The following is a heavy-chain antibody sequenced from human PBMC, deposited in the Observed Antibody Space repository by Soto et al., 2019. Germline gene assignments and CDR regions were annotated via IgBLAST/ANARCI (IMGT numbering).Heavy chain of an antibody. CDR3: ARDLEYSSSSLYYYYGMDV. D-gene: IGHD6-6*01. J-gene: IGHJ6*02. CDR1: GGTFSSYA. V-gene: IGHV1-69*01. Sequence: QVQLVQSGAEVKKPGSSVKVSCKASGGTFSSYAISWVRQAPGQGLEWMGGIIPIFGTANYAQKFQGRVTITADESTSTDYMELSSLRSEDTAVYYCARDLEYSSSSLYYYYGMDVWGQGTTVTVSS. CDR2: IIPIFGTA.